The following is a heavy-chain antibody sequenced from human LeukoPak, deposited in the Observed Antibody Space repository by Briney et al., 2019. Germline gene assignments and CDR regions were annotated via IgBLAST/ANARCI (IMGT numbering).Heavy chain of an antibody. V-gene: IGHV3-33*01. D-gene: IGHD3-10*01. CDR1: GFTFSSYG. CDR2: IWYDGSNK. J-gene: IGHJ4*02. Sequence: PGGSLRLSCAASGFTFSSYGMHWVRQAPGKGLEWVAVIWYDGSNKYYADSVKGRFTISRDNSKNTLYLQMNSLRAEDTAAYYCARGREGSWLFDYWGQGTLVTVSS. CDR3: ARGREGSWLFDY.